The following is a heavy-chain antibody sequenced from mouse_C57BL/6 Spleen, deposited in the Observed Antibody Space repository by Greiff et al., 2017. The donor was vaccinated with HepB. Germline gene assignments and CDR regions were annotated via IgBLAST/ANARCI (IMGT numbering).Heavy chain of an antibody. J-gene: IGHJ1*03. V-gene: IGHV8-12*01. D-gene: IGHD1-1*01. CDR3: ARREGGYGSSYWYFDV. Sequence: QVTLKESGPGILQSSQTLSLTCSFSGFSLSTSGMGVSWIRQPSGKGLEWLAHIYWDDDKRYNPSLKSRLTISKDTSRNQVFLKITSVDTADTATYYCARREGGYGSSYWYFDVWGTGTTVTVSS. CDR2: IYWDDDK. CDR1: GFSLSTSGMG.